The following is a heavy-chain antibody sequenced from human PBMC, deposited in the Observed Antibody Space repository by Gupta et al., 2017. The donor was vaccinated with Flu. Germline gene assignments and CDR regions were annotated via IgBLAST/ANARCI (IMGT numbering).Heavy chain of an antibody. J-gene: IGHJ6*03. CDR1: GFTFSSYS. Sequence: EVQLVESGGGLVKPGGSLRLSCAASGFTFSSYSMNWVRQAPGKGLEWVSSISSSSSYIYYADSVKGRFTISRDNAKNSLYLQMNSLRAEDTAVYYCAAPVVPAAIAEMYYYYMDVWGKGTTVTVSS. V-gene: IGHV3-21*01. CDR2: ISSSSSYI. CDR3: AAPVVPAAIAEMYYYYMDV. D-gene: IGHD2-2*01.